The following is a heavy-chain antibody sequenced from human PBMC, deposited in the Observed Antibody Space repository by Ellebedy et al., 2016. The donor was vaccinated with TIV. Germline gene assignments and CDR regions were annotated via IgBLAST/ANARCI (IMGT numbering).Heavy chain of an antibody. J-gene: IGHJ4*02. Sequence: GESLKISCAASGFNFRSYSMNWVRQAPGKGLEWISYISDNSNTIYYADSVKGRFTISRDNARNSLSLHMNSLRDEDTAVYYCAREPYYPYYFDDWGQGTLVTVSS. D-gene: IGHD3-22*01. CDR2: ISDNSNTI. V-gene: IGHV3-48*02. CDR1: GFNFRSYS. CDR3: AREPYYPYYFDD.